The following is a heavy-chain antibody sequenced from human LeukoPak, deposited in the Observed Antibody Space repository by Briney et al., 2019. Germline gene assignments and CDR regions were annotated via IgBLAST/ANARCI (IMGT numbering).Heavy chain of an antibody. Sequence: SQTLSLTCAISGDSVSSNSAAWNWIRQSPSRGLEWLGRTYYRSKWYNDYAVSVKSRITINPDTSKNQFSLQLNSVTPEDTAVYYCARDSGPATILRFLEWLGTYYMDVWGKGTTVTVSS. V-gene: IGHV6-1*01. J-gene: IGHJ6*03. CDR2: TYYRSKWYN. D-gene: IGHD3-3*01. CDR1: GDSVSSNSAA. CDR3: ARDSGPATILRFLEWLGTYYMDV.